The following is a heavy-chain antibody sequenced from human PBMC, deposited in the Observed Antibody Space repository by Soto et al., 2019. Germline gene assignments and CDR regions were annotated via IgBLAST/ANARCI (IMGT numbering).Heavy chain of an antibody. CDR2: ISVNGGAT. V-gene: IGHV3-23*01. CDR1: GLTFSTFG. CDR3: AKDTSADY. Sequence: AGGSRRRSWTASGLTFSTFGMSWVRQSPGKGLEWVSTISVNGGATFYADSVKGRFTISRDNSKKTLYLQMNSLRAEDTAVYYCAKDTSADYWGQGTLVTVSS. J-gene: IGHJ4*02.